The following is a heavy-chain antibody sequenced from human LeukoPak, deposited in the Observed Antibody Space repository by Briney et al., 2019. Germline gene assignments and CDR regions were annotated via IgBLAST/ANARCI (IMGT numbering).Heavy chain of an antibody. Sequence: GGSLRLSCAASGFIFSSYGMHWVRQAPGKGLEWVAVIWSGGSNKYYADSVKGRFTNSRDNSKNRLYLQMNSLRAEDTAVYYCALVGATNAFDIWGQGTMVTVSS. CDR3: ALVGATNAFDI. J-gene: IGHJ3*02. CDR1: GFIFSSYG. V-gene: IGHV3-33*08. D-gene: IGHD1-26*01. CDR2: IWSGGSNK.